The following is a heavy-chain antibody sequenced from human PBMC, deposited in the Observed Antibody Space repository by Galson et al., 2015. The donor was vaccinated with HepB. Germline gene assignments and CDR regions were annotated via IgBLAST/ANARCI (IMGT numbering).Heavy chain of an antibody. Sequence: SLRLSCAASGFPFSSYAMSWVRQAPGKGLEWVSSVSISGGSTWYADSVKGRFTISRDDSKNTLALQMNSLRAEDTAVYYCAKEGAAAEVNFACWGQGTLVTVSS. J-gene: IGHJ4*02. CDR2: VSISGGST. D-gene: IGHD6-13*01. V-gene: IGHV3-23*01. CDR1: GFPFSSYA. CDR3: AKEGAAAEVNFAC.